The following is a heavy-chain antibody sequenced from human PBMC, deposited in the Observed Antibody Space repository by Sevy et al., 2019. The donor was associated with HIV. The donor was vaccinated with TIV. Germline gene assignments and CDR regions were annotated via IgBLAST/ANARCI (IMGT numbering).Heavy chain of an antibody. Sequence: SETLSLTCTVSGGSITSLYWNWIRQPPGKGLEWIATFFYNGHINYNPSLKSRFTLSLDTSKNTWSLRLSSVTAADTAMYYCAGENAWGRGYSWGQGTLVTVSS. CDR1: GGSITSLY. CDR2: FFYNGHI. V-gene: IGHV4-59*08. D-gene: IGHD1-26*01. CDR3: AGENAWGRGYS. J-gene: IGHJ4*02.